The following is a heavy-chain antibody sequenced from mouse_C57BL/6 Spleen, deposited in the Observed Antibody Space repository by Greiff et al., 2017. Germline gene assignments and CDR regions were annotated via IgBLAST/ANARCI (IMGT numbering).Heavy chain of an antibody. Sequence: VQLQQSGPELVKPGASVKMSCKASGYTFTDYNMHWVKQSHGKSLEWIGYINPNNGGTSYNQKFKGKATLTVNKSSSTAYMELRSLTSEDSAVYYCASWGLYYSNYYFAYWGQGTLVTVSA. CDR1: GYTFTDYN. D-gene: IGHD2-5*01. CDR2: INPNNGGT. V-gene: IGHV1-22*01. J-gene: IGHJ3*01. CDR3: ASWGLYYSNYYFAY.